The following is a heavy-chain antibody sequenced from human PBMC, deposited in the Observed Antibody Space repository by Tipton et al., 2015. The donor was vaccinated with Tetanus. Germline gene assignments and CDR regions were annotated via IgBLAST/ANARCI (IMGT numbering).Heavy chain of an antibody. V-gene: IGHV4-34*01. D-gene: IGHD2-15*01. CDR1: GGSFSGYY. CDR2: INHSGST. Sequence: TLSLTCAVYGGSFSGYYWSWIRQPPGKGLEWIGEINHSGSTNYNPSLKSRVTISVDTSKNQFSLKLSPVTAADTAVYYCARGTDSSGGSCYDYWGQGTLVTVSS. J-gene: IGHJ4*02. CDR3: ARGTDSSGGSCYDY.